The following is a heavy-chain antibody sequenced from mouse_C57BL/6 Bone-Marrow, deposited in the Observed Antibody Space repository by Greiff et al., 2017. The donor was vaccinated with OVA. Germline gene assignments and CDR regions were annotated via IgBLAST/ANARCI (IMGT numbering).Heavy chain of an antibody. J-gene: IGHJ4*01. V-gene: IGHV2-2*01. CDR1: GFSLTSYG. CDR3: ARNPGNYYGSSYPYYAMDY. CDR2: IWSGGST. Sequence: VQLQQSGPGLVQPSQSLSITCTVSGFSLTSYGVPWVRQSPGQGLEWLGVIWSGGSTDYNAAFISRLSISKDNSKCQVFFKMNSLQADDTAIYYCARNPGNYYGSSYPYYAMDYWGQGTSVTVSS. D-gene: IGHD1-1*01.